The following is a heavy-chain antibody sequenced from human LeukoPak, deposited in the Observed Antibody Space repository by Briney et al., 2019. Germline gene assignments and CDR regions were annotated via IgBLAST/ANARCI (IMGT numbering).Heavy chain of an antibody. V-gene: IGHV1-18*04. J-gene: IGHJ5*02. CDR2: ISSYNGNT. Sequence: ASVKVSFKASGCTFTSDGISWGRRAPGQGVGWMGWISSYNGNTNYTQKLPGRVTMSTDTSTSTAYVELRSLRSDDTAVYYCARLKRAKVVAAPNWFDPWGQGTLVTVSS. CDR1: GCTFTSDG. CDR3: ARLKRAKVVAAPNWFDP. D-gene: IGHD2-15*01.